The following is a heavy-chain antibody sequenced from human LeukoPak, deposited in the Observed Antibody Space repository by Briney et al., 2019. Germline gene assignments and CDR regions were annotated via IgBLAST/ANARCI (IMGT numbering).Heavy chain of an antibody. V-gene: IGHV3-23*01. CDR2: ISDGGANK. Sequence: GGSLRLSCAASGFTFSTYAMNWVRQAPGKGLEWVSLISDGGANKHYADSVKGRFTISRDNSKNTVSLQMNSLRAEDTAVYYCAKDVRVGGGGMDVWGQGTPVIVSS. CDR1: GFTFSTYA. J-gene: IGHJ6*02. D-gene: IGHD1-26*01. CDR3: AKDVRVGGGGMDV.